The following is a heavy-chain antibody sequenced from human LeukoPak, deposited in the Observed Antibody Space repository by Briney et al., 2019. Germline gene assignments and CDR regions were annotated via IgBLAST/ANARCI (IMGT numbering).Heavy chain of an antibody. Sequence: PGGSLRLSCAASGFTFSGSTMHWVRQASGKGLEWVGRIRSKANSYATAYAASVKGRFTISRDDSENTAYLQMNSLKTEDTAVYCCTRLPLFGSSSDDAFDIWGQGTMVTVSS. CDR1: GFTFSGST. V-gene: IGHV3-73*01. D-gene: IGHD6-13*01. CDR2: IRSKANSYAT. CDR3: TRLPLFGSSSDDAFDI. J-gene: IGHJ3*02.